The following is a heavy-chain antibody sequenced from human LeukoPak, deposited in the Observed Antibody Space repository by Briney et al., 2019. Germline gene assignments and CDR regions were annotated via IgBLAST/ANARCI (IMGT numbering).Heavy chain of an antibody. Sequence: GASVKVSCKASGYTFTGYYLHWVRQAPGQGLEWMGWINPNSGGTNYAQKFQGRVTMTRDTSISTAYMELSRLRSDDTAVYYCGRAKNTAMAYYYYYMDVWGKGTTVTVSS. CDR1: GYTFTGYY. V-gene: IGHV1-2*02. CDR3: GRAKNTAMAYYYYYMDV. CDR2: INPNSGGT. D-gene: IGHD5-18*01. J-gene: IGHJ6*03.